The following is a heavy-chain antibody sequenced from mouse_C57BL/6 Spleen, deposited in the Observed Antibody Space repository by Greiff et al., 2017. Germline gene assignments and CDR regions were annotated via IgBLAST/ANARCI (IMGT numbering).Heavy chain of an antibody. Sequence: LQESGAELVRPGTSVKMSCKASGYTFTNYWIGWAKQRPGHGLEWIGDIYPGGGYTNYNEKFKGKATLTADKSSSTAYMQFSSLTSEDSAIYYCARFGDYGYGDWGQGTLVTVSA. CDR1: GYTFTNYW. J-gene: IGHJ3*01. CDR2: IYPGGGYT. CDR3: ARFGDYGYGD. V-gene: IGHV1-63*01. D-gene: IGHD2-2*01.